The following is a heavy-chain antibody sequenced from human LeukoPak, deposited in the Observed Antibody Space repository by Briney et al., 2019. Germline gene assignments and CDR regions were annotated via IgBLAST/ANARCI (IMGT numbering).Heavy chain of an antibody. CDR3: AKDNFGGYYDSSGSPFLHSPFDY. CDR2: ISSSGSTI. CDR1: GFTFSSYE. J-gene: IGHJ4*02. Sequence: QSGGSLRLSCAASGFTFSSYEMNWVRQAPGKGLEWVSYISSSGSTIYYADSVKGRFTISRDNAKNSLYLQMNSLRAEDTAVYYCAKDNFGGYYDSSGSPFLHSPFDYWGQGTLVTVSS. D-gene: IGHD3-22*01. V-gene: IGHV3-48*03.